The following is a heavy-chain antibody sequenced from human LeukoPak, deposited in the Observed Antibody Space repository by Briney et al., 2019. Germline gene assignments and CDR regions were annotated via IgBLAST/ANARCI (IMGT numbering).Heavy chain of an antibody. CDR1: GFTFSSYA. D-gene: IGHD3-10*01. Sequence: PGGSLRLSCSASGFTFSSYAMHWVRQAPGKGLEYVSAISSNGGSTYYADSVKGRFTISRDNSKNTLYLQMSSLRAEDTGVYYCVKTVYGTMVRGVITSPFDYWGQGTLVTVSS. J-gene: IGHJ4*02. CDR3: VKTVYGTMVRGVITSPFDY. CDR2: ISSNGGST. V-gene: IGHV3-64D*06.